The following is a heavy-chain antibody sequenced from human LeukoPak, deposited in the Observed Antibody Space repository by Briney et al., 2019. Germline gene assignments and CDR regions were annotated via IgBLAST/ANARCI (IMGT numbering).Heavy chain of an antibody. Sequence: AGGSLRLSCAASGFTFSSYAMHWVRQAPGKGLEWVSGLSGSGSSTFYADSVKGRFTISRDNSKNTLYLQMKSLRAEDTAIYYCAKDQRGVPTSPFDFWGQGTLVTVSS. CDR1: GFTFSSYA. J-gene: IGHJ4*02. CDR2: LSGSGSST. V-gene: IGHV3-23*01. D-gene: IGHD5-24*01. CDR3: AKDQRGVPTSPFDF.